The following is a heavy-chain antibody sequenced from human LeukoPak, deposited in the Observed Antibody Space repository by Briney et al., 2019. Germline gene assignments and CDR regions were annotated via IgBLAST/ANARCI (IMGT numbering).Heavy chain of an antibody. Sequence: SETLSLTCTVSGGSISSYYWSWIRQPPGKGLEWIGYIYYSGSTNYNPSLKSRVTISVDTSKNQFSLKLSSVTAADTAVYYCARESYCSGGRCYSIANDAFDIWGQGTMVTVSS. CDR3: ARESYCSGGRCYSIANDAFDI. CDR2: IYYSGST. V-gene: IGHV4-59*12. J-gene: IGHJ3*02. CDR1: GGSISSYY. D-gene: IGHD2-15*01.